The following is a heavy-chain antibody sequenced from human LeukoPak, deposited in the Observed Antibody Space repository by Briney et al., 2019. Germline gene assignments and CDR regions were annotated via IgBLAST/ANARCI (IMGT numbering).Heavy chain of an antibody. V-gene: IGHV3-30*04. Sequence: GASLRLSCAASGFTFSSYAMHWVRQAPGKGLEWVAVISYDGSNKYYADSVKGRFTISRDNSKNTLYLQMNSLRAEDTAVYYCARTRDYYGSGSYYNDAFDIWGQGTMVTVSS. CDR1: GFTFSSYA. D-gene: IGHD3-10*01. CDR2: ISYDGSNK. CDR3: ARTRDYYGSGSYYNDAFDI. J-gene: IGHJ3*02.